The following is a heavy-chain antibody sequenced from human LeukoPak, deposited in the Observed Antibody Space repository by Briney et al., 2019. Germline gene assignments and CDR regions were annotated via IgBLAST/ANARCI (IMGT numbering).Heavy chain of an antibody. CDR3: AREVGVRYFDY. D-gene: IGHD3-3*01. V-gene: IGHV3-21*01. CDR1: GFTFSSYS. Sequence: PGGSLRLSCAASGFTFSSYSMNWVRQAPGQGLEWLSSISSSSTYIYYADSLKGRFTISRDIAKNSLYLQMNSLRADDTAVYYCAREVGVRYFDYWGQGTLVTVSS. J-gene: IGHJ4*02. CDR2: ISSSSTYI.